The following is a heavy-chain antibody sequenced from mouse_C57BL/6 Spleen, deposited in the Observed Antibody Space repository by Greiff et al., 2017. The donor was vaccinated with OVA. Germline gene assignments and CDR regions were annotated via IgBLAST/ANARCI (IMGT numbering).Heavy chain of an antibody. CDR1: GYTFTDYY. V-gene: IGHV1-75*01. CDR2: IFPGSGST. D-gene: IGHD1-1*01. Sequence: VQLQQSGPELVKPGASVKISCKASGYTFTDYYINWVKQRPGQGLEWIGWIFPGSGSTYYNEKFKGKATLTVDKSSSTAYMMLSSLTSEDSAVYFCAGDYYGSSYRAWFAYWGQGTLVTVSA. J-gene: IGHJ3*01. CDR3: AGDYYGSSYRAWFAY.